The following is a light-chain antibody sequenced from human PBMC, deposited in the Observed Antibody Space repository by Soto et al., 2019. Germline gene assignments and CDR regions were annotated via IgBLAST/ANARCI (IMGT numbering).Light chain of an antibody. Sequence: EIVLTQSPATLSLSLGERATLSCRASQSIGSYLAWYQHKLGQPPRLLIYGASTRATGIPARFSGSGSGTEFTLTISSLQSEDFAVYYCQQYNSYSEAFGQGTKVDIK. J-gene: IGKJ1*01. CDR3: QQYNSYSEA. CDR2: GAS. V-gene: IGKV3-15*01. CDR1: QSIGSY.